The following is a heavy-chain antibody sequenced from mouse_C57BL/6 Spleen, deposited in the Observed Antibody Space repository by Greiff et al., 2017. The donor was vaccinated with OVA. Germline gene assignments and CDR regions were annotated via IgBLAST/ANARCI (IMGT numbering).Heavy chain of an antibody. CDR3: ARRSSGRGFAY. J-gene: IGHJ3*01. CDR1: GYTFTSYW. V-gene: IGHV1-52*01. CDR2: IDPSDSET. D-gene: IGHD3-2*02. Sequence: VQLQQPGAELVRPGSSVKLSCKASGYTFTSYWMHWVKQRPIQGLEWIGNIDPSDSETHYNQKFKDKATLTVDKSSSTAYMQLSSLTSEDSAVYYCARRSSGRGFAYWGQGTLVTVSA.